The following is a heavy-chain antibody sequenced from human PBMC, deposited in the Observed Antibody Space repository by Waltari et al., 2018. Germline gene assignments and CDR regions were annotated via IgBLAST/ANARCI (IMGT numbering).Heavy chain of an antibody. CDR3: AREGRAGEPKKSWDY. Sequence: QVQLVQSGAEVKKPGASVKVSCQASGYTLSNYYMHWVRQAPGQGLEWMGWINPYNGATSYTQQSQGRLTMTTATSTNTVYMEVKSLKSDDTAVYYCAREGRAGEPKKSWDYWGQGTLVSVSS. V-gene: IGHV1-2*02. J-gene: IGHJ4*02. D-gene: IGHD3-10*01. CDR2: INPYNGAT. CDR1: GYTLSNYY.